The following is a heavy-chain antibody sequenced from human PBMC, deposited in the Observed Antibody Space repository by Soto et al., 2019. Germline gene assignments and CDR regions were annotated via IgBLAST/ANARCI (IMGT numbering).Heavy chain of an antibody. J-gene: IGHJ4*02. D-gene: IGHD2-15*01. CDR3: AKDKLDIVVVVAANWVSGGFDY. V-gene: IGHV3-9*01. CDR1: GFTFDDYA. Sequence: EVQLVESGGGLVQPGRSLRLSCAASGFTFDDYAMHWVRQAPGKGLEWVSGISWNSGSIGYVDSVKGRFTISRDNAKNSLYLQMNSLRAEDTALYYCAKDKLDIVVVVAANWVSGGFDYWGQGTLVTVSS. CDR2: ISWNSGSI.